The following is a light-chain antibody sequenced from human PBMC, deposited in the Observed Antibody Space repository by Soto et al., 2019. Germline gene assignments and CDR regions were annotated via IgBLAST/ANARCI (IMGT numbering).Light chain of an antibody. CDR1: SSDVGAYNF. CDR3: SSYTTTNTPYV. CDR2: EVT. J-gene: IGLJ1*01. V-gene: IGLV2-14*01. Sequence: QSALTQPASVSGSPGQSITISCTGSSSDVGAYNFVSWYQHHPGRAPKLILYEVTTCPSGISSRFSGSKSANTASLTISGLQADDEATYYCSSYTTTNTPYVFGTGTKLTVL.